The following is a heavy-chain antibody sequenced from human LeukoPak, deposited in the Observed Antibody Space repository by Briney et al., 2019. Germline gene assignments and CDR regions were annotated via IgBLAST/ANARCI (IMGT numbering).Heavy chain of an antibody. CDR3: ARNDYTDYKDALDI. J-gene: IGHJ3*02. Sequence: PGGSLRLSCAASGFTFRTYGMHWVRQAPGTGLEWVASIWYDGSHENYVDSVKGRFTISRDNSRNTLYLQMNSLRVEDTAMYYCARNDYTDYKDALDIWGRGTKVTVSP. CDR2: IWYDGSHE. D-gene: IGHD4-11*01. CDR1: GFTFRTYG. V-gene: IGHV3-33*01.